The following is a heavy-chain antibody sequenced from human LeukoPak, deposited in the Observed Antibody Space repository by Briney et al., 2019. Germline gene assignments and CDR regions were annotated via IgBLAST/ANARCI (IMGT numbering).Heavy chain of an antibody. CDR1: GYTFTGYY. CDR3: ARDLSTSWFDP. V-gene: IGHV1-2*02. J-gene: IGHJ5*02. D-gene: IGHD5/OR15-5a*01. CDR2: INPNSGDT. Sequence: VASVKVSCKASGYTFTGYYMHWVRQAPGQGLEWMGWINPNSGDTNDAQKFQGRVTMTRDTSISTAYMELSRLRSDDTAVYYCARDLSTSWFDPWGQGTLVTVSS.